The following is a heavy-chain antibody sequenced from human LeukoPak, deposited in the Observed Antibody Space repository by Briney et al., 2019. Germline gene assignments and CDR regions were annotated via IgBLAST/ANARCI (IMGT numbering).Heavy chain of an antibody. CDR3: ARGHIVVVTGGYAFDI. CDR1: GYTFTSYA. Sequence: ASVKVSCKASGYTFTSYAMNWVRQAPGQGLEWMGIINPSGGSTSYAQKFQGRVTMTRDTSTSTVYMELSSLRSEDTAVYYCARGHIVVVTGGYAFDIWGQGTMVTVSS. D-gene: IGHD2-21*02. CDR2: INPSGGST. J-gene: IGHJ3*02. V-gene: IGHV1-46*01.